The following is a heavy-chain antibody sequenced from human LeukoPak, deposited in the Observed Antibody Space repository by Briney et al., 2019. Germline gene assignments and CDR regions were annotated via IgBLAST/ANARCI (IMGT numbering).Heavy chain of an antibody. V-gene: IGHV5-10-1*01. CDR1: GYSFTSYW. Sequence: GESLKISCKGSGYSFTSYWITWVRQMPGKGLEWMGRIDPSDSYTNYSPSFQGHITISSDKSISTAYLQWSSLKASDTAMYYCARRYGDYVVWFDPWGQGTLVTVSS. CDR3: ARRYGDYVVWFDP. CDR2: IDPSDSYT. D-gene: IGHD4-17*01. J-gene: IGHJ5*02.